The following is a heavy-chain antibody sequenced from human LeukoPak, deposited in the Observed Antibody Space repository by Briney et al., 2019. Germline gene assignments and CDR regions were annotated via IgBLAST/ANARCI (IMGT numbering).Heavy chain of an antibody. D-gene: IGHD1-26*01. Sequence: GGSLRLSCAASGFTFSSYGMSWVRQAPGKGLEWVSTISGSGGTTFYAGSVKGRLTISRDNSKNTLYLQMNSLRAEDTAVYYCAKGASLGSYYFDYWGQGTLVTVSS. J-gene: IGHJ4*02. CDR1: GFTFSSYG. V-gene: IGHV3-23*01. CDR3: AKGASLGSYYFDY. CDR2: ISGSGGTT.